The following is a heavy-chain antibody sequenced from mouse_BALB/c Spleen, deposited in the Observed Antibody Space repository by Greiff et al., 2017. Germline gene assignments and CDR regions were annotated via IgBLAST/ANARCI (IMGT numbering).Heavy chain of an antibody. D-gene: IGHD2-3*01. CDR3: ARGWLLP. V-gene: IGHV1S81*02. CDR1: GYTFTSYW. CDR2: INPSNGRT. Sequence: VQLQQPGAELVKPGASVKLSCKASGYTFTSYWMHWVKQRPGQGLEWIGEINPSNGRTNYNEKFKSKATLTVDKSSSTAYMQLSSLTSEDSAVYYCARGWLLPWGQGTTLTVSS. J-gene: IGHJ2*01.